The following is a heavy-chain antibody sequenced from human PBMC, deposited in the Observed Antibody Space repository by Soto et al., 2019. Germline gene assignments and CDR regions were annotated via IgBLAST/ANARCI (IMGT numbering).Heavy chain of an antibody. V-gene: IGHV5-51*01. CDR1: GYKFTSYW. J-gene: IGHJ6*02. Sequence: WESLNISCKGSGYKFTSYWIGLVRQMPGKGLEWMGFIYPGDSDTRYSPSFQGQVTISADKSISTAYLQWSSLKASDTAMYYCARQASTIFGVVKDYYYYYGMDVWGQGTTVTVSS. CDR3: ARQASTIFGVVKDYYYYYGMDV. D-gene: IGHD3-3*01. CDR2: IYPGDSDT.